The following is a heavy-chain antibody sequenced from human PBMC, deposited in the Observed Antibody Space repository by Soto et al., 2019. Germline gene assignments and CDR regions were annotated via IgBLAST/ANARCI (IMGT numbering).Heavy chain of an antibody. D-gene: IGHD4-4*01. CDR2: INPSGGST. V-gene: IGHV1-46*01. Sequence: ASVKVSCKAFGYIFTSYYTHWVRQAPGQGLEWMGIINPSGGSTTYAQKFQGRVTMTRDTSTSTVYMDLSSLRSEDTAVYYCARPLWRNDYNWGYFDLWGRGTLVTVSS. J-gene: IGHJ2*01. CDR3: ARPLWRNDYNWGYFDL. CDR1: GYIFTSYY.